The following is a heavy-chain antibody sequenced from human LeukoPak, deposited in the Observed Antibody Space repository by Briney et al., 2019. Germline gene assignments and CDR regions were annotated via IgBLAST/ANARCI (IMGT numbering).Heavy chain of an antibody. Sequence: ASVKVSFKASGYTFTSYDINWVRQATGQGLEWMGWMNPNSGNTGYSQKFQGRVTMTRNTSISTAYMELSSLRSEDTAVYYCARSSVAAGDAFDIWGQGTMVTVSS. V-gene: IGHV1-8*01. J-gene: IGHJ3*02. CDR1: GYTFTSYD. D-gene: IGHD6-13*01. CDR2: MNPNSGNT. CDR3: ARSSVAAGDAFDI.